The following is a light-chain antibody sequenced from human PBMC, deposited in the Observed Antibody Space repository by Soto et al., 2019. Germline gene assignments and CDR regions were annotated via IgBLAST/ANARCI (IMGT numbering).Light chain of an antibody. V-gene: IGLV2-8*01. CDR3: SSYAGSNVV. Sequence: QSALTQPPSASGSLGQSVTISCTGTSSDFNTDNYVSWYQHHPGKAPKLMIYEVYKWPSGVPDRFSGSKSGNTASLTVSGLQAEDEADYYCSSYAGSNVVFGGGTKLTVL. CDR1: SSDFNTDNY. J-gene: IGLJ2*01. CDR2: EVY.